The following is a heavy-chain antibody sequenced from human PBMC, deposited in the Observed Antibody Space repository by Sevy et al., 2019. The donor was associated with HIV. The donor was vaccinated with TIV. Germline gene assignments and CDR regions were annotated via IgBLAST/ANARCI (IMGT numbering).Heavy chain of an antibody. CDR2: IKQDGSEK. J-gene: IGHJ4*02. Sequence: GGSLRLSCAASGFTFSSYWMSWVRQAPGKGLEWVANIKQDGSEKYYVDSVKGRFTISRDNAKNSLYLQMNSLRAEDTALYYCVRGRDYGNFDFWGQGTLVTVSS. CDR3: VRGRDYGNFDF. CDR1: GFTFSSYW. D-gene: IGHD4-17*01. V-gene: IGHV3-7*01.